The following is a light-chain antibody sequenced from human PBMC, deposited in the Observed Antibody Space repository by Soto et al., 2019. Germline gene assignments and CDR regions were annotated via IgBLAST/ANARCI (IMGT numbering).Light chain of an antibody. V-gene: IGKV3-15*01. Sequence: IVLTQSPATLSVSPGEGATLSCRASQRVSSRLAWYQQKPGQAPRLLIYDASTRATGTPARFSGSGSGTDFTLTISSLQSEDFAVYYCQQYYNWLGTFGQGTKVEI. CDR1: QRVSSR. CDR3: QQYYNWLGT. CDR2: DAS. J-gene: IGKJ1*01.